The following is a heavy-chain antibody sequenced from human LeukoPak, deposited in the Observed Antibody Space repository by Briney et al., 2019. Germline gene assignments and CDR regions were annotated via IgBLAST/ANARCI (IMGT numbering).Heavy chain of an antibody. Sequence: SETLSLTCTVSGGSISSYYWSWIRQPPGKGLEWIGYIYYSGSTNYNPSLKSRVTISVDTSKNQFSLKLSSVTAADTAVYYCARGRDYYDSSGIDYWGQGTLVTVSS. D-gene: IGHD3-22*01. J-gene: IGHJ4*02. CDR3: ARGRDYYDSSGIDY. CDR1: GGSISSYY. CDR2: IYYSGST. V-gene: IGHV4-59*12.